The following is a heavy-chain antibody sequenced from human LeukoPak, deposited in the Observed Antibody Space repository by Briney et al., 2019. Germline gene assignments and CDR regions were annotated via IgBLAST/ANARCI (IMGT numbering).Heavy chain of an antibody. J-gene: IGHJ4*02. CDR3: AKKAQYNGNYPLDY. CDR1: GFTFSSYS. D-gene: IGHD1-26*01. Sequence: GGSLRLSCAASGFTFSSYSMNWVRQAPGKGQEWVSGTSDRGDYTYYADSVKGRFTISRDNSKNTLYLQMNSLRAEDTALYFCAKKAQYNGNYPLDYWGQGTLVTVSS. V-gene: IGHV3-23*01. CDR2: TSDRGDYT.